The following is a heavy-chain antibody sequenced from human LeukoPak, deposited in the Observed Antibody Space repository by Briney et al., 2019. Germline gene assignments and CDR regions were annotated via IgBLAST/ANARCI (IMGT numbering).Heavy chain of an antibody. D-gene: IGHD2-8*01. V-gene: IGHV4-31*03. CDR2: KYYSGSA. J-gene: IGHJ4*02. Sequence: SQTLSLTCNVSGVSVSDGRYYWTWIRQHPGKGLEWIGYKYYSGSAKYNPSLKSRLTISIDTSKNQFSLQLSSETAADTAVYYCAKDRSCINDVCHGDFDYWGQGTLVTVSS. CDR1: GVSVSDGRYY. CDR3: AKDRSCINDVCHGDFDY.